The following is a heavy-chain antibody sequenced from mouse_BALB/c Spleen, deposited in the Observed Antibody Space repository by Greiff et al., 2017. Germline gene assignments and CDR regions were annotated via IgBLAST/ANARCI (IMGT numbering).Heavy chain of an antibody. CDR1: GYTFTDYY. Sequence: QVQLQQSGAELARPGASVKLSCKASGYTFTDYYINWVKQRTGQGLEWIGEIYPGSGNTYYNEKFKGKATLTADKSSSTAYMQLSSLTSEDSAVYFCARRNPYGSYAMDYWGQGTSVTVSS. CDR3: ARRNPYGSYAMDY. J-gene: IGHJ4*01. D-gene: IGHD2-1*01. V-gene: IGHV1-77*01. CDR2: IYPGSGNT.